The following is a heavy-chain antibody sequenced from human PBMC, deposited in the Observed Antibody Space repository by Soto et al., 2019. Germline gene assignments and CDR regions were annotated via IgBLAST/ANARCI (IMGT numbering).Heavy chain of an antibody. D-gene: IGHD3-10*01. V-gene: IGHV4-30-4*01. CDR2: IYHTGAT. CDR3: ARGAVVSLVRGVMGGNWFDP. J-gene: IGHJ5*02. Sequence: QVQLQESGPGLVRPSQTLSLTCTVSGASIIRLDYYWTWIRQPPGKGLEWIGHIYHTGATYYNPSLECRVVMPAETSNIQYSRKVSSVTAADTAVFYCARGAVVSLVRGVMGGNWFDPWGQGTLVTVSS. CDR1: GASIIRLDYY.